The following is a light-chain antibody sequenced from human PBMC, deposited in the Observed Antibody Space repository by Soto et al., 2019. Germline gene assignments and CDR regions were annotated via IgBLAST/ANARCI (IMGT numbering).Light chain of an antibody. V-gene: IGKV1-5*03. CDR3: QHYNSYSEA. Sequence: DIQMTQSPSTLSGSVGDRVTSTCRASQTISSWLAWYQQKPGKAPKLLIYKASTLKSGVPSRFSGSGSGTEFTLTISSLQPDDFATYYCQHYNSYSEAFGQETKVDIK. CDR1: QTISSW. J-gene: IGKJ1*01. CDR2: KAS.